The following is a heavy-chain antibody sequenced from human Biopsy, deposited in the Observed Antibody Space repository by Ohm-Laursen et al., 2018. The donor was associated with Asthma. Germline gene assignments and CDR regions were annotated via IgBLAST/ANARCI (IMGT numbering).Heavy chain of an antibody. CDR2: TNERGIT. J-gene: IGHJ6*02. Sequence: GTLSLTCDVYPGSFSGFYWTWIRQSPEKGLEWIGETNERGITNNNPSIKSRVIISIDTYRNRVSLKLTSVTAADTAVYYCARGPELDVWGQGTTVTVSS. CDR3: ARGPELDV. V-gene: IGHV4-34*01. CDR1: PGSFSGFY.